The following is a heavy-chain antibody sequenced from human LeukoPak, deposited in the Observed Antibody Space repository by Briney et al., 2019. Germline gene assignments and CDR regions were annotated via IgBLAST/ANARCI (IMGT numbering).Heavy chain of an antibody. J-gene: IGHJ6*03. D-gene: IGHD3-10*01. CDR2: IWYDGSNK. CDR3: ARAFSGSYDYYMDV. CDR1: GFTFSSYG. V-gene: IGHV3-33*01. Sequence: GGSLRLSCAASGFTFSSYGMHWVRQAPGKGLEWVAVIWYDGSNKYYADSVKGRFTISRDNSKNTLYLQMNSLRAEDTAVYYCARAFSGSYDYYMDVWGKGTTVTVSS.